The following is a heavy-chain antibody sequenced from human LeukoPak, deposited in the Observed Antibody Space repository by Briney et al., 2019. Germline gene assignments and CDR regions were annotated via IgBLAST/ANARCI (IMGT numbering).Heavy chain of an antibody. J-gene: IGHJ4*02. CDR3: AREGHLHRLFDC. CDR2: IIPIFGTA. V-gene: IGHV1-69*05. CDR1: GGTFSSYA. Sequence: SVKVSCKASGGTFSSYAISWVRQAPGQGLEWMGGIIPIFGTANYAQKFQGRVTITTDESTSTAYMELSSLRSEDTAVYYCAREGHLHRLFDCWGQGTLVTVSS.